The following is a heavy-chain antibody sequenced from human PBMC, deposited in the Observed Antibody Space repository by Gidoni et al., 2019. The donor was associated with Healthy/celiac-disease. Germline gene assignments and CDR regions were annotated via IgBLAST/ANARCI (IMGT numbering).Heavy chain of an antibody. J-gene: IGHJ3*02. CDR1: GFTFSSYG. CDR2: ISYDGSNK. V-gene: IGHV3-30*03. D-gene: IGHD1-26*01. CDR3: RMGADAFDI. Sequence: QVQLVESGGGVVQPGRSLRLSCAASGFTFSSYGMHWVRQAPGKGLEWVAVISYDGSNKYYADSVKGRFTISRDNSKNTLYLQMNSLRAEDTAVYYCRMGADAFDIWGQGTMVTVSS.